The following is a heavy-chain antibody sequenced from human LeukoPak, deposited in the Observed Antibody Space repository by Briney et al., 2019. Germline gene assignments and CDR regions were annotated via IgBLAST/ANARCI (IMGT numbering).Heavy chain of an antibody. J-gene: IGHJ4*02. Sequence: GGSLRLSCAASGFSFNSYAMTWVRQAPGKGLEWVSVISGSGDKTYYAVSVKGRFTISRDNSKNTLYLQMHSLRAEDTAKYYCAKGSHSTGWFYFDYWGQGTLVTVSS. CDR1: GFSFNSYA. CDR2: ISGSGDKT. V-gene: IGHV3-23*01. D-gene: IGHD2/OR15-2a*01. CDR3: AKGSHSTGWFYFDY.